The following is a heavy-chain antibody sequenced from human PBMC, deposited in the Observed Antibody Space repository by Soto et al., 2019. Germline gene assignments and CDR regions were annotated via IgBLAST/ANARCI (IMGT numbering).Heavy chain of an antibody. D-gene: IGHD2-2*02. V-gene: IGHV5-10-1*01. J-gene: IGHJ6*02. CDR1: GFKFSNYW. CDR2: IDPSDSHT. CDR3: ARHPVIPAEGPMDV. Sequence: GESLKISCEGSGFKFSNYWISWVRQMPGKGLEWMGKIDPSDSHTIYSPSFQGHVTISAANSISTAYLEWSSLKASDTAMYYCARHPVIPAEGPMDVWGQGTTVTVSS.